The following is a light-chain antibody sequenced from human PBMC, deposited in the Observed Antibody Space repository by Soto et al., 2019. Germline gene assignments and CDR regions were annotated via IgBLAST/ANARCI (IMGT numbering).Light chain of an antibody. CDR3: QQYGSSAPIT. CDR1: QSISSSY. V-gene: IGKV3-20*01. CDR2: GAS. J-gene: IGKJ5*01. Sequence: EIVLTQSPGTLSLSPGERATLSCRASQSISSSYLAWYQQKPGQAPRLLMYGASSRATGIPDTFSGSGSGTDFTLTISRLEPEDFALYYCQQYGSSAPITFGQGTRLEIK.